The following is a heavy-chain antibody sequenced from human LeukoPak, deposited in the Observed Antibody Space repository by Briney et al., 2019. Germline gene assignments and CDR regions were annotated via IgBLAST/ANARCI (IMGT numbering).Heavy chain of an antibody. V-gene: IGHV4-61*01. D-gene: IGHD3-10*01. CDR2: IYYSGYT. Sequence: PSETLSLTCTVSGGSISSSSYYWGWIRQPPGKGLGWIGYIYYSGYTNYNPSLKSRVTISVDTSKNQFSLKLSSVTAADTAVYYCAREGKITMVRGVIRYYYMDVWGKGTTVTISS. CDR3: AREGKITMVRGVIRYYYMDV. J-gene: IGHJ6*03. CDR1: GGSISSSSYY.